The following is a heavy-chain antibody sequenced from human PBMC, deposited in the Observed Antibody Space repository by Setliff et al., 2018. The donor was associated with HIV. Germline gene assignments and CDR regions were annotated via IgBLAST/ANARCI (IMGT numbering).Heavy chain of an antibody. CDR3: ARAPDY. V-gene: IGHV4-61*09. CDR2: IYTSGST. Sequence: SETLSLTCTVSGGIISSDSFFWSWIRQPPGKGLEWIGHIYTSGSTNYNPSLKSRVTISVDTSKNQFSLKVSSVTAADTAVYYCARAPDYWGQGTLVTVSS. CDR1: GGIISSDSFF. J-gene: IGHJ4*02.